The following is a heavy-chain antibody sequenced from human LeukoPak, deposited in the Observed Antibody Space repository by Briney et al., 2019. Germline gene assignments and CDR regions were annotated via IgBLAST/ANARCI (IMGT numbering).Heavy chain of an antibody. CDR1: GGSLRSYY. Sequence: PSETLSLTCTVSGGSLRSYYWSWIRQPPGKGLEWIGYIYYSGSTNYNPSLKSRVTMSVDTSKNQFSLKLSSVTAADTAVYYCARDIYNNNVDAFDIWGRGTMVTVSS. V-gene: IGHV4-59*01. CDR2: IYYSGST. J-gene: IGHJ3*02. D-gene: IGHD5-24*01. CDR3: ARDIYNNNVDAFDI.